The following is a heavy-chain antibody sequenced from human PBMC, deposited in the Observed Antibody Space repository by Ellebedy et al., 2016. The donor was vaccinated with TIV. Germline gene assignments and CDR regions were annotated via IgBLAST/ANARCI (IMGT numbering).Heavy chain of an antibody. J-gene: IGHJ3*02. V-gene: IGHV3-11*01. Sequence: GESLKISCAASGFPFSDYYMSWIRQAPGKGLEWVSFITSGGTIYYADSVKGRFTISRDNAKNSLYLHMNSLRAEDTAVYYCAKDRRGSGSYSTLLDAFDIWGQGTMVTVSS. CDR3: AKDRRGSGSYSTLLDAFDI. CDR1: GFPFSDYY. D-gene: IGHD3-10*01. CDR2: ITSGGTI.